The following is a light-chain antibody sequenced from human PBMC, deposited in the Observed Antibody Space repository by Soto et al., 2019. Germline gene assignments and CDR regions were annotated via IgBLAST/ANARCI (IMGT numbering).Light chain of an antibody. J-gene: IGKJ2*01. V-gene: IGKV1-39*01. CDR2: AAS. Sequence: DIQITQSPSSLSASVGDRGTITCRASQTTNNYLNWYQLKPGKAPKLLIYAASTLQTGVPSRFTGSGSGTDSTLTIISLQPEDYATYFCQQSYSMPYAFGPGTKVDIK. CDR3: QQSYSMPYA. CDR1: QTTNNY.